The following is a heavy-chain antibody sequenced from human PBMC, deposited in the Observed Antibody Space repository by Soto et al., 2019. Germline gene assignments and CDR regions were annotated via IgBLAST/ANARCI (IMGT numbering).Heavy chain of an antibody. Sequence: PSETLSLTCAVYGGSFSGYYWSWIRQPPGKGLEWIGEINHSGSTNYNPSLKSRVTISVDTSKNQFSLKLSSVTAADTAVYYCARATYYDFWSGYYTGQVYYYGMDVWGQGTTVTVSS. J-gene: IGHJ6*02. V-gene: IGHV4-34*01. D-gene: IGHD3-3*01. CDR2: INHSGST. CDR3: ARATYYDFWSGYYTGQVYYYGMDV. CDR1: GGSFSGYY.